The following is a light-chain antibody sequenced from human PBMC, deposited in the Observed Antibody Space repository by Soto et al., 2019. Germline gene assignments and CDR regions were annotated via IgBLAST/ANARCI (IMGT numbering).Light chain of an antibody. CDR3: HQYDDGPYT. Sequence: EIVMTQSPATLSVSPGERATLSCRASQIVSSNVAWYQQIPGQTPRLLIYGASTRATGIPVRFSGSGSGTEFTLTISSLQSEDFAVYYCHQYDDGPYTFGQGTKVEI. V-gene: IGKV3-15*01. J-gene: IGKJ2*01. CDR1: QIVSSN. CDR2: GAS.